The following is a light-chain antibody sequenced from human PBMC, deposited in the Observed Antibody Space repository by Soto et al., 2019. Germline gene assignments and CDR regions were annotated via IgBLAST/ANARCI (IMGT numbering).Light chain of an antibody. CDR2: EVS. CDR1: SGAVGGYNY. J-gene: IGLJ1*01. CDR3: SSYTSSSNTYV. V-gene: IGLV2-14*01. Sequence: QSVPTHPVSVTGSRGKSNPFPGTGTSGAVGGYNYVSWYQQHPGKAPKLMIYEVSNRPSGVSNRFSGSKSGNTASLTICGLQAEDEADYYCSSYTSSSNTYVFGTGTKVTVL.